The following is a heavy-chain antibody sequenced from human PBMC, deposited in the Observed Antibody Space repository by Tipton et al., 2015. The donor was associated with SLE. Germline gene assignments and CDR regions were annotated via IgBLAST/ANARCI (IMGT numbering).Heavy chain of an antibody. D-gene: IGHD6-13*01. CDR1: GGSFSGYY. CDR3: ARVYSSSWPIDY. V-gene: IGHV4-34*01. J-gene: IGHJ4*02. CDR2: INHSGST. Sequence: LRLSCAVYGGSFSGYYWSWIRQSPGKGLEWIGEINHSGSTKYNPSLKSRVTISVDTFKNQFSLKLNSVTAADTAVYFCARVYSSSWPIDYWGQGALVTVSS.